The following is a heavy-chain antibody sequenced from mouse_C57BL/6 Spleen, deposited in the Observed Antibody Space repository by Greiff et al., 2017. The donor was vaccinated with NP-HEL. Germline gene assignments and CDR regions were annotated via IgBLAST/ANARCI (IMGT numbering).Heavy chain of an antibody. Sequence: EVQLQQSGPELVKPGASVKIPCKASGYTFTDYNMDWVKQSHGKSLEWIGDINPNNGGTIYNQKFKGKATLTVDKSSSTAYMELRSLTSEDTAVYYCARELGDYSYWYFDVWGTGTTVTVSS. CDR2: INPNNGGT. V-gene: IGHV1-18*01. CDR1: GYTFTDYN. CDR3: ARELGDYSYWYFDV. J-gene: IGHJ1*03. D-gene: IGHD1-1*01.